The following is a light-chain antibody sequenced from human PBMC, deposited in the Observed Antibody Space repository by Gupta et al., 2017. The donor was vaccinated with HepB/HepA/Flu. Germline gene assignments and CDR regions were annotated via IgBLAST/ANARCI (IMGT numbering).Light chain of an antibody. Sequence: DIVMTPFPLSLPVTPGEPASISCRSSQSLLNSNGYHYLDWYVQKPGQSPQLLISVVSLRASGVPDRFSGSGSGTDFTLTISRVEAEDVGVYYCMQGLHPPRTFGGGTKVEIK. CDR1: QSLLNSNGYHY. J-gene: IGKJ4*01. CDR2: VVS. V-gene: IGKV2-28*01. CDR3: MQGLHPPRT.